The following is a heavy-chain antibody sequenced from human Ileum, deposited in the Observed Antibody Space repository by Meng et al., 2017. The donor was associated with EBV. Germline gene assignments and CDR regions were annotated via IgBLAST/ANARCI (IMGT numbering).Heavy chain of an antibody. CDR1: GVSISGNY. D-gene: IGHD1-26*01. CDR3: AKGGQWDPLDS. CDR2: FYEGTT. Sequence: GQRPESGPGLVKPSGPLSLTCDVSGVSISGNYWSWIRQSPVKGLEWIGFFYEGTTNYNPSLKSRVTIAAGPANNQISLRLSSVTSADTAVYYCAKGGQWDPLDSWGRGILVTVSS. V-gene: IGHV4-59*01. J-gene: IGHJ4*02.